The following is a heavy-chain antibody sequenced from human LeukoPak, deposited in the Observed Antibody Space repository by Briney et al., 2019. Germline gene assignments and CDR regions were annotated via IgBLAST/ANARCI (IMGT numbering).Heavy chain of an antibody. CDR3: AKDGAADY. CDR1: GFTVSSNY. V-gene: IGHV3-23*01. D-gene: IGHD6-13*01. CDR2: VSSSAVST. J-gene: IGHJ4*02. Sequence: PGGSLRLSCAASGFTVSSNYMSWVRQAPGKGLEWVSSVSSSAVSTYYADSVKGRFTISRDNSKNTLYLQMNSLTVDDTAVYYCAKDGAADYWGQGTLVTVSS.